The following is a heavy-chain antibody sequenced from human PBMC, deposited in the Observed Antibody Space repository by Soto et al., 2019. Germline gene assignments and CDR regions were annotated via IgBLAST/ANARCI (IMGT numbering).Heavy chain of an antibody. J-gene: IGHJ4*02. CDR3: AREGPSTGYYYTDY. V-gene: IGHV1-18*01. CDR2: ISAYNGNT. D-gene: IGHD3-22*01. Sequence: GASVKVSCKASGYTFTSYGISRVRQAPGQGLEWMGWISAYNGNTNYAQKLQGRVTMTTDTSTSTAYMELRSLRSDDTAVYYCAREGPSTGYYYTDYWGQGTLVTVSS. CDR1: GYTFTSYG.